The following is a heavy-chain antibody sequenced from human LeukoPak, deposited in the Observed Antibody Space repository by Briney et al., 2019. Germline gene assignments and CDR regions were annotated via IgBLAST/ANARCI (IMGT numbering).Heavy chain of an antibody. D-gene: IGHD3-9*01. Sequence: GGSLRLSCAASGFSFGGYAMTWVRQAPGKGLEWVSSITYNGAATYYLDSVKARFTISRDNSRSTLYLQMDSLTAEDAALYYCAKDGLYFDGSTHIYYFDSWGQGTLVAVSS. CDR1: GFSFGGYA. V-gene: IGHV3-23*01. CDR3: AKDGLYFDGSTHIYYFDS. J-gene: IGHJ4*02. CDR2: ITYNGAAT.